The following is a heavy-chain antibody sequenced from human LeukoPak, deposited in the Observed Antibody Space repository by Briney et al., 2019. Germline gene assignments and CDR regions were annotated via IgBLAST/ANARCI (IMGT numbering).Heavy chain of an antibody. CDR3: ARRDSCSSTSCYARGYYYYGMDV. CDR2: INHSGST. D-gene: IGHD2-2*01. Sequence: PSETLSLTCAVYGGSLSGYYWSWIRQPPGKGLEWIGEINHSGSTNYNPSLKSRVTISVDTSKNQFSLKLNSVTAADTAVYYCARRDSCSSTSCYARGYYYYGMDVWGKGTTVTVSS. V-gene: IGHV4-34*01. J-gene: IGHJ6*04. CDR1: GGSLSGYY.